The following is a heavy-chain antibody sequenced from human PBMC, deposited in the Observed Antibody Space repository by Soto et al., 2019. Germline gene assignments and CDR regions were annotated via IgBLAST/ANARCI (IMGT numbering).Heavy chain of an antibody. V-gene: IGHV3-9*01. D-gene: IGHD3-10*01. CDR3: AKSIGYYYGSGKAYYYYGMDV. J-gene: IGHJ6*02. Sequence: PVGSLRLSCAASGFTFDDYAMHWVRQAPGKGLEWVSGISWNSGSIGYADSVKGRFTISRDNAKNSLYLQMNSLRAEDTALYYCAKSIGYYYGSGKAYYYYGMDVWGQGTTVTVSS. CDR1: GFTFDDYA. CDR2: ISWNSGSI.